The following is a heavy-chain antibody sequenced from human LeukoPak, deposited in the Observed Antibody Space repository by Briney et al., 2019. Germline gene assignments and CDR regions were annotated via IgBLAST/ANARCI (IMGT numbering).Heavy chain of an antibody. Sequence: ASVKVSCKASGYTFTGYYMHWVRQAPGQGPEWMGWINPNSGGTNYAQKFQGRVTMTRDTSISTAYMELSRLRSDDTAVYYCASDDCSGGSCYATIPLYWGQGTLVTVSS. CDR2: INPNSGGT. D-gene: IGHD2-15*01. J-gene: IGHJ4*02. CDR3: ASDDCSGGSCYATIPLY. CDR1: GYTFTGYY. V-gene: IGHV1-2*02.